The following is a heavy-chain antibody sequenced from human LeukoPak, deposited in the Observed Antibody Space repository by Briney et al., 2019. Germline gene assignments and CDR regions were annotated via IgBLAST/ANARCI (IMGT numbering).Heavy chain of an antibody. V-gene: IGHV1-24*01. D-gene: IGHD6-19*01. Sequence: ASVKVSCKASGYTFTGYYMHWVRQAPGKGLEWMGGFDPEDGETIYAQKFQGRVTMTEDTSTDTAYMELSSLRSEDTAVYYCAMRMTGYSSDVRFDPWGQGTLVTVSS. CDR2: FDPEDGET. J-gene: IGHJ5*02. CDR3: AMRMTGYSSDVRFDP. CDR1: GYTFTGYY.